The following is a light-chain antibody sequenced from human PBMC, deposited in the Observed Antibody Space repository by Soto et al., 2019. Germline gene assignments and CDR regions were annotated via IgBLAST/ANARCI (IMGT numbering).Light chain of an antibody. V-gene: IGKV1-39*01. CDR2: TAS. CDR3: QQANSFPWT. Sequence: DIQMTQSPSSLSASVGDRVTITCRASQSISSYLNWYQRKPGKAPNLLIYTASILQSGVPSRFSGSGSGTDFTLTITYLQPEDFATYYCQQANSFPWTFGQGTKVDIK. CDR1: QSISSY. J-gene: IGKJ1*01.